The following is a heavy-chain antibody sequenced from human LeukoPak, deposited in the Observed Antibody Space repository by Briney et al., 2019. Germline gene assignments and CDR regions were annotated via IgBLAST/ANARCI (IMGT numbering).Heavy chain of an antibody. CDR2: IYYSGST. Sequence: PSETLSLTCTVSGGSISSYYWGWIRQPPGKGLEWIGSIYYSGSTYYNPSLKSRVTISVDTSKNQFSLKLSSVTAADTAVYYCASPGYCSGGSCPKAENWFDPWGQGTLVTVSS. D-gene: IGHD2-15*01. J-gene: IGHJ5*02. CDR3: ASPGYCSGGSCPKAENWFDP. CDR1: GGSISSYY. V-gene: IGHV4-39*01.